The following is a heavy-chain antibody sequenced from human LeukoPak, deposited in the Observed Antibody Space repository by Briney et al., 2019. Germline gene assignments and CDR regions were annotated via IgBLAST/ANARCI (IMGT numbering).Heavy chain of an antibody. CDR1: GYTFTSYG. CDR3: ARAREDIVVVPISLDP. J-gene: IGHJ5*02. CDR2: ISAYNGNT. D-gene: IGHD2-2*01. Sequence: VGSVRVSCKASGYTFTSYGMSWVRQAPGKGLEWMGWISAYNGNTNYAEKVQGRVTITRDKSKSTAYMEMRSLRADDTGVYYCARAREDIVVVPISLDPWGQGTLVTVSS. V-gene: IGHV1-18*01.